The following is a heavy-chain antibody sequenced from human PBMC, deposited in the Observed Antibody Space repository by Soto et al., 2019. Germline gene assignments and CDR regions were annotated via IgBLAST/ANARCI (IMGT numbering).Heavy chain of an antibody. CDR1: GFTFSSYW. CDR2: IKQDGSEK. Sequence: EVQLVESGGGLVQPGGSLRLSCAASGFTFSSYWMSWVRQAPGKGLEWVANIKQDGSEKYYVDSVKGRFTISRDNAKNSLYLQMNSLRAEDAAVYYCARELRPSAGAAAGIEPGRWYFDLWGRGTLVTVSS. J-gene: IGHJ2*01. V-gene: IGHV3-7*01. CDR3: ARELRPSAGAAAGIEPGRWYFDL. D-gene: IGHD6-13*01.